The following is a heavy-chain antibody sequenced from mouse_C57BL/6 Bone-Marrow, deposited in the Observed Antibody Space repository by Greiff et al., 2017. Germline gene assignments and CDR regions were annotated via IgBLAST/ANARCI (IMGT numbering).Heavy chain of an antibody. CDR3: ASCTMITAWFAY. CDR1: GFTFTSYG. D-gene: IGHD2-4*01. CDR2: ISSGGSYT. J-gene: IGHJ3*01. Sequence: EVKLVESGGDLVKPGGSLKLSCAASGFTFTSYGMSWVRQTPDKRLEWVATISSGGSYTYYPDSVKGRFTISRENAKNTLYLQMSSLKSEDTAVYYCASCTMITAWFAYWGQGTLVTVSA. V-gene: IGHV5-6*02.